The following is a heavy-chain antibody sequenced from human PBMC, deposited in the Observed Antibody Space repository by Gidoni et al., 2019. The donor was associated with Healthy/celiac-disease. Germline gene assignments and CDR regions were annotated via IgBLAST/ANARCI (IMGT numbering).Heavy chain of an antibody. V-gene: IGHV4-4*02. CDR3: ARGKPGIAV. CDR2: IYHSGRT. D-gene: IGHD6-13*01. Sequence: QAQLQESGPVLVKPSGTLSLTCPVSRGSSSSSNWWSWVRQPPGKGLEWVGEIYHSGRTNHNTTLKSRFTISVDKSKNQFSLKLSSVTAADTAVYYCARGKPGIAVWGRGTLVTVSS. CDR1: RGSSSSSNW. J-gene: IGHJ2*01.